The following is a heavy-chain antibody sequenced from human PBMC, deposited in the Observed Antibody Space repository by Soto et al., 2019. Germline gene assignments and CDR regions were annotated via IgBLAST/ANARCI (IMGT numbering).Heavy chain of an antibody. CDR3: ARSSSRSSCFDY. CDR1: GGSISSGGYY. CDR2: IYYSGST. D-gene: IGHD3-10*01. V-gene: IGHV4-31*03. Sequence: KSSETLSLTCTVSGGSISSGGYYWSWIRQHPGKGLEWIGYIYYSGSTYYNPSLKSRVTISVDTSKNQFSLKLSSVTAADTAVYYCARSSSRSSCFDYWGQGTLVTVSS. J-gene: IGHJ4*02.